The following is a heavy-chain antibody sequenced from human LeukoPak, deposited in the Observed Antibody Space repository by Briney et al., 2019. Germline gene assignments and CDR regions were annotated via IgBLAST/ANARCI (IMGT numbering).Heavy chain of an antibody. CDR3: AKSPNIVATRYYFDY. J-gene: IGHJ4*02. CDR1: GFTFSSYG. D-gene: IGHD5-12*01. Sequence: GGSLRLSCAASGFTFSSYGMHWVRQAPGKGLEWVAVISYDGSNKYYADSVKGRFTISRDNSKNTLYLQMNSLRAEDTAVYYCAKSPNIVATRYYFDYWGQGTLVTVSS. CDR2: ISYDGSNK. V-gene: IGHV3-30*18.